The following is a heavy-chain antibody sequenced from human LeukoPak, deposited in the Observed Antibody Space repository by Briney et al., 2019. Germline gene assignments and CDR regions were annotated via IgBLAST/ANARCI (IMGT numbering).Heavy chain of an antibody. J-gene: IGHJ5*02. Sequence: GASVKVSCKASGYTFTSYYMHWVRQAPGQGLEWMGIINPSGGSTSYAQKFQGRVTMTRDTSISTAYMELSSLRSDDTAVYYCARDHAGYSSSWYPNNWFDPWGQGTLVTVSS. CDR1: GYTFTSYY. CDR2: INPSGGST. D-gene: IGHD6-13*01. V-gene: IGHV1-46*01. CDR3: ARDHAGYSSSWYPNNWFDP.